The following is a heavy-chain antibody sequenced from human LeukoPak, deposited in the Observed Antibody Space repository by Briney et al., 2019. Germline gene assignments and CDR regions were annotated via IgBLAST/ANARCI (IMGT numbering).Heavy chain of an antibody. CDR3: ARDRRGHSYGPNYFDY. D-gene: IGHD5-18*01. CDR2: IYYSGST. V-gene: IGHV4-39*07. J-gene: IGHJ4*02. Sequence: SSETLSLTCTVSGGSISSSSYYWGWIRQPPGKGLEWIGSIYYSGSTYYNPSLKSRVTISVDTSKNQFSLKLSSVTAADTAVYYCARDRRGHSYGPNYFDYWGQGTLVTVSS. CDR1: GGSISSSSYY.